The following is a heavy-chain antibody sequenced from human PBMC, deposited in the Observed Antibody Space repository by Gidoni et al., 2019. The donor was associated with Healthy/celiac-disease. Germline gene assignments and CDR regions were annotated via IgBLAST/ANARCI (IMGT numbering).Heavy chain of an antibody. CDR2: IYYSGST. J-gene: IGHJ2*01. CDR1: GGSISSGGYY. D-gene: IGHD3-22*01. V-gene: IGHV4-31*03. CDR3: ARDGISSGYWYFDL. Sequence: QVQLQESGPVLVKPSQTLSLTCPVSGGSISSGGYYWSWILQHPGKGLEWIGYIYYSGSTYYNPSLKSRVTISVDTSKNQFSLKLSSVTAADTAVYYCARDGISSGYWYFDLWGRGTLVTVSS.